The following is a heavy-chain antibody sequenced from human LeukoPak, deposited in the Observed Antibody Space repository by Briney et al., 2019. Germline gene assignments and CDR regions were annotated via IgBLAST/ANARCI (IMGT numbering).Heavy chain of an antibody. CDR1: GYTLTELS. Sequence: ASVKVSCKVSGYTLTELSMHWVRQAPGKGLEWMGGFDPEDGETIYAQKFQGRVTMTEDTSTDTAYMELSSLRSEDTAVYYCATGKIYSRFFDCWGQGTLVTVSS. V-gene: IGHV1-24*01. CDR3: ATGKIYSRFFDC. J-gene: IGHJ4*02. D-gene: IGHD5-18*01. CDR2: FDPEDGET.